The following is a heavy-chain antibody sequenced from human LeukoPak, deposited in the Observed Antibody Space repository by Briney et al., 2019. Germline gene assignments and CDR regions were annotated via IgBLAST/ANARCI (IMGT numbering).Heavy chain of an antibody. D-gene: IGHD1-14*01. CDR3: VRTLVARGTTTGYLLDY. J-gene: IGHJ4*02. V-gene: IGHV3-48*04. Sequence: TGGSLRLSCAASGFTFSSYSMNWVRQVPGTGLEWVSYIDSSSSTIHYADSVKGRFTISRDNARSSLFLQMNSLRVEDTAIYYCVRTLVARGTTTGYLLDYWGQGTLVTVTS. CDR2: IDSSSSTI. CDR1: GFTFSSYS.